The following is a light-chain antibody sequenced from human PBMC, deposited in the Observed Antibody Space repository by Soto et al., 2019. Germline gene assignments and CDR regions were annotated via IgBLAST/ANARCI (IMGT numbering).Light chain of an antibody. Sequence: ILFTQSPGTLSCSRGPRPTLSGRARQSVNIYLAWYQQKPGQAPRLLIYDASKRATGIPARFSGSGSGTEFTLTITSLEPEDIAAYYCQHRSNWRVTFGEGTKVDIK. J-gene: IGKJ4*01. CDR2: DAS. V-gene: IGKV3-11*01. CDR1: QSVNIY. CDR3: QHRSNWRVT.